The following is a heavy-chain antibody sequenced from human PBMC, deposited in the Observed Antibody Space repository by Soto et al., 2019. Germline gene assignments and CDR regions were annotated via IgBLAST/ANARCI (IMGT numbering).Heavy chain of an antibody. CDR1: GFTFSSYA. CDR3: ARDYDYGDFVFDY. Sequence: QVQLVESGGGVVQPGRSLRLSCAASGFTFSSYAMHWVRQAPGKGLEWVAVISYDGSNKYYADSVKGRFTISRDNSKNTLYLQMNSLRAEDTAVYYCARDYDYGDFVFDYWGQGTLVTVSS. J-gene: IGHJ4*02. V-gene: IGHV3-30-3*01. D-gene: IGHD4-17*01. CDR2: ISYDGSNK.